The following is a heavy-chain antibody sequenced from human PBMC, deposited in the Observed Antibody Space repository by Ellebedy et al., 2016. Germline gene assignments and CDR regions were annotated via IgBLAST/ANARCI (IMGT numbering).Heavy chain of an antibody. CDR2: IWYDGNNK. CDR1: GFTVSTFV. J-gene: IGHJ4*01. D-gene: IGHD5-18*01. CDR3: VRVSGYSYGHPNGYYFDY. Sequence: GESLKISXAASGFTVSTFVMHWVRQAPGKGLEWVAVIWYDGNNKYYADSVKGRFTISRDNSKNTLYLQMNSLRAEDTAVYYCVRVSGYSYGHPNGYYFDYWGHGPLFTFSS. V-gene: IGHV3-33*01.